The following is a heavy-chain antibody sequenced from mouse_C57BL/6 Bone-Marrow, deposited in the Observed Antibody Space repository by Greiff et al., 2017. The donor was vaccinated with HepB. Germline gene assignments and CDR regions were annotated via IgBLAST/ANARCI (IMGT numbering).Heavy chain of an antibody. V-gene: IGHV5-12*01. Sequence: EVKLMESGGGLVQPGGSLKLSCAASGFTFSDYYMYWVRQTPEKRLEWVAYISNGGGSTYYPDTVKGRFTISRDNAKNTLYLQMSRLKSEDTAMYYFARQGSYYDYDGAWFAYWGQGTLVTVSA. CDR1: GFTFSDYY. CDR2: ISNGGGST. J-gene: IGHJ3*01. CDR3: ARQGSYYDYDGAWFAY. D-gene: IGHD2-4*01.